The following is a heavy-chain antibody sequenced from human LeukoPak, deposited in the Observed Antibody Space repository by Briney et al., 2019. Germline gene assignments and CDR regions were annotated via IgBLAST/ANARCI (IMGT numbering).Heavy chain of an antibody. CDR2: IITRFNTA. Sequence: SAKVSCKASGGILSTYAISWVRQAPGPGLEWMGGIITRFNTANYAQKFQGRVTITADISTSTTYMGLSSLRFEDTAVYYCARHGSGSYYTPPLDFWGQGTLVTVSS. CDR1: GGILSTYA. CDR3: ARHGSGSYYTPPLDF. J-gene: IGHJ4*02. D-gene: IGHD3-10*01. V-gene: IGHV1-69*06.